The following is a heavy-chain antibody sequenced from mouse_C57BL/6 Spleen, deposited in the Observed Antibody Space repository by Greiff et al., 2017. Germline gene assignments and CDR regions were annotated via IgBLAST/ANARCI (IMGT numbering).Heavy chain of an antibody. CDR1: GFTFPDYY. CDR2: IRNKANGYTT. CDR3: ARYRTGTRYFDY. D-gene: IGHD4-1*01. J-gene: IGHJ2*01. V-gene: IGHV7-3*01. Sequence: EVQRVESGGGLVQPGGSLSFSCAASGFTFPDYYMSWVRQPPGKAFEWLGFIRNKANGYTTEYSASVKGRFTISRDNSQSILYLQMNALRAEDSATYYCARYRTGTRYFDYWGQGTTLTVSS.